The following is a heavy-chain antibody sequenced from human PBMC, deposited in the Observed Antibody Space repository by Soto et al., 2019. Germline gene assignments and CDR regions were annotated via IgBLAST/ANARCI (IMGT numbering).Heavy chain of an antibody. CDR3: ARVPDYYDSSGYYYSPHWFDP. J-gene: IGHJ5*02. CDR2: IYHSGST. D-gene: IGHD3-22*01. Sequence: SETLPLTCAVSGYSISSGYYWGWIRQPPGKGLEWIGSIYHSGSTYYNPSLKSRVTISVDTSKNQFSLKLSSVTAADTAVYYCARVPDYYDSSGYYYSPHWFDPWGQGTLVTVSS. V-gene: IGHV4-38-2*01. CDR1: GYSISSGYY.